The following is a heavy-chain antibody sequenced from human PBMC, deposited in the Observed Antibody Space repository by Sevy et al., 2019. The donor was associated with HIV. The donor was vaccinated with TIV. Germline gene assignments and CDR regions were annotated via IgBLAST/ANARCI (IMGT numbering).Heavy chain of an antibody. CDR2: IGYDGSNK. CDR1: GFTFSSYG. D-gene: IGHD4-17*01. CDR3: ASPKMTTVTIPLEY. V-gene: IGHV3-33*01. J-gene: IGHJ4*02. Sequence: GGSLRLSCAASGFTFSSYGMHWVRQAPGKGLEWVAVIGYDGSNKYYADSVKGRFTISRDNSKNTLYLQMNSLRAEDTAVYYCASPKMTTVTIPLEYWGQGTLVTVSS.